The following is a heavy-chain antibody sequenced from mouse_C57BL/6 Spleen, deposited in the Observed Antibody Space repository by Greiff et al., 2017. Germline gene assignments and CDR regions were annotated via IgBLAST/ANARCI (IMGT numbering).Heavy chain of an antibody. Sequence: EVQGVESGGGLVQPKGSLKLSCAASGFSFNTYAMNWVRQAPGKGLEWVARIRSKSNNYATYYADSVKDRFTISRDDSEIMLYLQMNNLKTEDTAMYYCVGYDGYSLAYWGQGTLVTVSA. CDR2: IRSKSNNYAT. CDR3: VGYDGYSLAY. J-gene: IGHJ3*01. CDR1: GFSFNTYA. V-gene: IGHV10-1*01. D-gene: IGHD2-3*01.